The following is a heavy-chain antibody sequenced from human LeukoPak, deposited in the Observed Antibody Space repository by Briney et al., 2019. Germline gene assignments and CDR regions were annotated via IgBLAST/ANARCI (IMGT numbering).Heavy chain of an antibody. Sequence: GASVKVSCKASGYTFTGYYMHWVRQAPGQGLEWMGWINPNSGGTNYAQKFQGRVTMTRDTSISTAYMELSRLRSDDTAVYYCARLGAAAGSGDRNYYYYMDVWGKGTTVTISS. D-gene: IGHD6-13*01. CDR3: ARLGAAAGSGDRNYYYYMDV. V-gene: IGHV1-2*02. J-gene: IGHJ6*03. CDR1: GYTFTGYY. CDR2: INPNSGGT.